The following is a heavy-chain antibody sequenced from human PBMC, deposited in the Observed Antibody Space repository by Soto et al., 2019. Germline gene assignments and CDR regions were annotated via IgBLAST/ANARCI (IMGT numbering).Heavy chain of an antibody. CDR1: GYTFTSYD. CDR3: ARGSPSSIAAAGRNYYYMDV. J-gene: IGHJ6*03. D-gene: IGHD6-13*01. Sequence: ASVKVSCKASGYTFTSYDINWVRQATGQGLEWMGWMNPNSGNTGYAQKFQGRVTMTRNTSISTAYMELSSLRSEDTAVYYCARGSPSSIAAAGRNYYYMDVWGKGTTVTVSS. V-gene: IGHV1-8*01. CDR2: MNPNSGNT.